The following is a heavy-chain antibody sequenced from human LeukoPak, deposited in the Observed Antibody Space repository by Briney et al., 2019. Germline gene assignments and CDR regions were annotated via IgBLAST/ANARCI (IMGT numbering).Heavy chain of an antibody. D-gene: IGHD6-19*01. J-gene: IGHJ4*02. Sequence: SETLSLTCSVSGGSISSDYWSWIRQPPGKGLEWIEYIYYSGSTNYNPSLKSRVTISVDTSKSQFSLKLSSVTAADTAVYYCARHVPHRSGYSSGWAFDYWGQGTLVTVSS. CDR2: IYYSGST. CDR1: GGSISSDY. CDR3: ARHVPHRSGYSSGWAFDY. V-gene: IGHV4-59*08.